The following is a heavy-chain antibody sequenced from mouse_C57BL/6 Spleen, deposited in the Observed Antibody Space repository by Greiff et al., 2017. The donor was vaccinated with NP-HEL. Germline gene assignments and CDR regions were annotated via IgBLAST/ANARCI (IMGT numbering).Heavy chain of an antibody. V-gene: IGHV1-81*01. CDR1: GYTFTSYG. CDR2: IYPRSGDT. J-gene: IGHJ4*01. D-gene: IGHD1-1*01. Sequence: QVHVKQSGAELARPGASVKLSCKASGYTFTSYGISWVKQRTGQGLEWIGEIYPRSGDTYYNEKFKGKATLTADKSSSTAYMELRILTSEDSAVYFCARSDYSPAREYWGQGTSVTVSS. CDR3: ARSDYSPAREY.